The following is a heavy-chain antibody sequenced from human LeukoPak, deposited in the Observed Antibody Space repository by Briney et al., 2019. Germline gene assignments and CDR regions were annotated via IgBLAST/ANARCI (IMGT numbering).Heavy chain of an antibody. J-gene: IGHJ4*02. CDR2: IKQDGSEK. CDR3: ARHLHYYDSSGYPPYFDY. CDR1: GFTFSSYW. D-gene: IGHD3-22*01. V-gene: IGHV3-7*01. Sequence: GGSLRLSCAASGFTFSSYWMSWVRQAPGKGLEWVANIKQDGSEKYYVDSVKGRFTVSRDNAKHSLYLQMNSLRAEDTAVYYCARHLHYYDSSGYPPYFDYWGQGTLVTVSS.